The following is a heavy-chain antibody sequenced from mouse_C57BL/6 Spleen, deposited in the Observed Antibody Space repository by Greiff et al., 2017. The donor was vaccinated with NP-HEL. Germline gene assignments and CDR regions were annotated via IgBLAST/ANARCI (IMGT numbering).Heavy chain of an antibody. CDR1: GFTFSDYG. V-gene: IGHV5-17*01. J-gene: IGHJ2*01. CDR3: ARNYYGSSYPFDY. CDR2: ISSGSSTI. D-gene: IGHD1-1*01. Sequence: EVKLMESGGGLVKPGGSLKLSCAASGFTFSDYGMHWVRQAPEKGLEWVAYISSGSSTIYYADTVKGRFTISRDNAKNTLFLQMTSLRSEDTAMYYCARNYYGSSYPFDYWGQGTTLTVSS.